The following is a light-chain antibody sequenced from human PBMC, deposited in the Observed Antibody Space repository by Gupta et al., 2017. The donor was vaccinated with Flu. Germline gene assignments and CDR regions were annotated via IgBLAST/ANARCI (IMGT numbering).Light chain of an antibody. CDR2: DAS. J-gene: IGKJ2*03. CDR3: QHRSRWPYS. V-gene: IGKV3-11*01. Sequence: EIGLPLSPATPALSPGERATFSCRASHSVSSYLTWYQQKPGQAPRLLIYDASNRATGIPGRFSGSGSGTDFTLTISSLEPEDFAVYYCQHRSRWPYSFGQGTKLEMK. CDR1: HSVSSY.